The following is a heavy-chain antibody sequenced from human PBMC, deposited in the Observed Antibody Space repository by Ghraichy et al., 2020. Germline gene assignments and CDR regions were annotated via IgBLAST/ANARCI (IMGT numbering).Heavy chain of an antibody. D-gene: IGHD6-6*01. CDR1: GGSISSYY. J-gene: IGHJ2*01. CDR3: ARDPTLSVFTSSGYFDL. Sequence: SQTLSLTCTVSGGSISSYYWSWIRQPAGKGLEWIGRIYTSGSTNYNPSLKSRVTMSVDTSKNQFSLKLSSVTAADTAVYYCARDPTLSVFTSSGYFDLWGRGTLVTVSS. CDR2: IYTSGST. V-gene: IGHV4-4*07.